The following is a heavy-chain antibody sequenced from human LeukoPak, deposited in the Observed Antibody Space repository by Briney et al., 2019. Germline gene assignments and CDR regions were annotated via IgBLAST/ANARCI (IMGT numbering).Heavy chain of an antibody. CDR3: AYARGYGSGY. J-gene: IGHJ4*02. V-gene: IGHV1-8*01. CDR1: GYTFTSYD. D-gene: IGHD5-18*01. Sequence: ASVKVSCKASGYTFTSYDINWVRQATGQGLEWMGWINPNSGNTGYAQKFQGRVTITGNTSVSTAYMELSSLRSEDTAVYYCAYARGYGSGYWGQGTLVTVSS. CDR2: INPNSGNT.